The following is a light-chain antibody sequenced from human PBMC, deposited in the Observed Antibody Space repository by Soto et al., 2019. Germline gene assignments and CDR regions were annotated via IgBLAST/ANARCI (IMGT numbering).Light chain of an antibody. Sequence: EIVLTQSPATLSLSPGERATLSYRASQSFSSYLAWSQQKPGQAPRLLLYDESNTATGIPASFSGSRSGTHFTLTVSSQEPEDFAVYYWQQRSNWPPVTFGGGPKVEIK. CDR3: QQRSNWPPVT. J-gene: IGKJ4*01. CDR2: DES. CDR1: QSFSSY. V-gene: IGKV3-11*01.